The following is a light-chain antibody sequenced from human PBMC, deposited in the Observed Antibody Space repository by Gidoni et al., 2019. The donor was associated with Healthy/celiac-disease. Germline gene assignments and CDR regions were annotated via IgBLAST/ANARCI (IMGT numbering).Light chain of an antibody. V-gene: IGKV2-28*01. CDR1: QSLLHSNGYDW. Sequence: DIVMTQSPLSLPVTPGGPASISCRSSQSLLHSNGYDWLDWYLQKPGQSPQRLIDLGSNRASGVPDRFSGRGSGTDFALKISRVEAEDVGVYYCMQALQTPYTFGQGTKLEIK. CDR2: LGS. J-gene: IGKJ2*01. CDR3: MQALQTPYT.